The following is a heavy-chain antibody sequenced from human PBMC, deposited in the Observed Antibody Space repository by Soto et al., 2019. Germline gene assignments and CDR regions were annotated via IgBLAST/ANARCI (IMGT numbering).Heavy chain of an antibody. Sequence: SETLSLTCTVSGGSISSGGYYWSWIRQHPGKGLEWIGYIYYSGSTYYNPSLKSRVTISLEASKSQIPLRLDSVTAADTAVYYCARLGAFYQSLDHWGPGTMVTVS. D-gene: IGHD3-3*02. CDR3: ARLGAFYQSLDH. CDR2: IYYSGST. V-gene: IGHV4-31*03. J-gene: IGHJ5*02. CDR1: GGSISSGGYY.